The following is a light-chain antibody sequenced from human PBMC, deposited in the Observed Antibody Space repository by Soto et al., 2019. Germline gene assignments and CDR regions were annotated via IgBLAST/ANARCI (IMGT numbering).Light chain of an antibody. V-gene: IGKV3-20*01. Sequence: EIVLTQSPGTLSLSPGERATLSCRASQSVSSSYLAWYQQKPGQAPRLLLYDASSRATGIPDRFSGSGSGTDFTLTISRLEPEDFAVYYCQQYGSTPRTFGQETKVEIK. CDR3: QQYGSTPRT. J-gene: IGKJ1*01. CDR1: QSVSSSY. CDR2: DAS.